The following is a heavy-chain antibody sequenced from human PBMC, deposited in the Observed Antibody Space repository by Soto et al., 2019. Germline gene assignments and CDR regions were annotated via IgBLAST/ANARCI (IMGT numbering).Heavy chain of an antibody. V-gene: IGHV4-39*01. Sequence: SETLSLTCTVSGDSITSNSYFWPWIRQPPGKGLEWIGSIYYSGSTYHNPSLKSRVTISVDRSNNQFSLKLTSVTAADTAVYYCARHFSVDHFDPWGQGTLVTVSS. J-gene: IGHJ5*02. D-gene: IGHD3-9*01. CDR1: GDSITSNSYF. CDR3: ARHFSVDHFDP. CDR2: IYYSGST.